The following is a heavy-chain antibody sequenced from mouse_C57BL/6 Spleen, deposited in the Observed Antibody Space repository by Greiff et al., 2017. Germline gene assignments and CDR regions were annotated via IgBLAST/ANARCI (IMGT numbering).Heavy chain of an antibody. D-gene: IGHD1-1*01. Sequence: QVQLKQPGAELVMPGASVKLSCKASGYTFTSYWMHWVKQRPGQGLEWIGEIDPSDSYTNYNQKFKGKSTLTVDKSSSTAYMQLSSLTSEDSAVYYCARAITTVVATPYFDVWGTGTTVTVSS. CDR1: GYTFTSYW. CDR3: ARAITTVVATPYFDV. J-gene: IGHJ1*03. CDR2: IDPSDSYT. V-gene: IGHV1-69*01.